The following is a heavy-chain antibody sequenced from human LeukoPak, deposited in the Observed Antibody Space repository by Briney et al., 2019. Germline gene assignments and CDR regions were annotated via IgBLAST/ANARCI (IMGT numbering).Heavy chain of an antibody. CDR2: ISGSGGTT. CDR3: AKEEGYYYASSGLYSFDY. V-gene: IGHV3-23*01. D-gene: IGHD3-22*01. CDR1: GFTFRTYA. Sequence: GGSLRLSCTASGFTFRTYAMSWVRQAPGKGLEWVSGISGSGGTTYCTDSVKGRFTISRDNSKNTLYLQMNSLRAEDTALYYCAKEEGYYYASSGLYSFDYWGQGTLVTVSS. J-gene: IGHJ4*02.